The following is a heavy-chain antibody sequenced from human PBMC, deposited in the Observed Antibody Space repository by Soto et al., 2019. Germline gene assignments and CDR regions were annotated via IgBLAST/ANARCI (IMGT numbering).Heavy chain of an antibody. D-gene: IGHD6-6*01. CDR3: ARDIGSRAARRATLGMDV. CDR2: ISAYNGNT. V-gene: IGHV1-18*04. J-gene: IGHJ6*02. CDR1: GYTFTSYG. Sequence: GASVKVSCKASGYTFTSYGISWVRQAPGQGLEWMGWISAYNGNTNYAQKLQGRVTMTTDTSTSTAYMELRRLRSDDTAVYYCARDIGSRAARRATLGMDVWGQGTTVTVSS.